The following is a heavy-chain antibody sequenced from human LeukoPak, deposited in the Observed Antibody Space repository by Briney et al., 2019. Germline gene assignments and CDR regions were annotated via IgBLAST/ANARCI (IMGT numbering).Heavy chain of an antibody. V-gene: IGHV1-2*06. CDR2: INPNSGGT. CDR3: AXXNYYDSSGYSTQPGFXP. CDR1: GYTFTGYY. Sequence: ASVKVSCKASGYTFTGYYMHWVRQAPGQGLEWMGRINPNSGGTNYAQKFQGRVTMTRDTSISTAYMELSRLRSDDTAVYYCAXXNYYDSSGYSTQPGFXPXXQGXXXTVS. D-gene: IGHD3-22*01. J-gene: IGHJ5*02.